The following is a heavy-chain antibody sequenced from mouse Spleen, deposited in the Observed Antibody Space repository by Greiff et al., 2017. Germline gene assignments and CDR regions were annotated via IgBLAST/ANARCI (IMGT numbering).Heavy chain of an antibody. D-gene: IGHD3-1*01. V-gene: IGHV5-9-1*01. Sequence: EVMLVESGGGLVKPGGSLKLSCAASGFTFSSYAMSWVRQTPEKRLEWVATISSGGSYTYYPDSVKGRFTISRDNAKNTLYLQMSSLRSEDTAMYYCARRGRSGPWFAYWGQGTLVTVSA. CDR3: ARRGRSGPWFAY. J-gene: IGHJ3*01. CDR1: GFTFSSYA. CDR2: ISSGGSYT.